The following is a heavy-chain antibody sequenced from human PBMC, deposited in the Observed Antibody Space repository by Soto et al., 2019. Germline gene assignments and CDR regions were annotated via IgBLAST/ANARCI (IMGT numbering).Heavy chain of an antibody. D-gene: IGHD6-13*01. CDR2: IYPGDSDT. V-gene: IGHV5-51*01. J-gene: IGHJ4*02. CDR1: GYSFTSYW. Sequence: GESLKISCKGSGYSFTSYWIGWVRQMPGKGLEWMGIIYPGDSDTRYSPSFQGQVTISADKSISTAYLQWSSLKASDTAMYYCARLGIAAAGSFYFDYWGQGTLVTVSS. CDR3: ARLGIAAAGSFYFDY.